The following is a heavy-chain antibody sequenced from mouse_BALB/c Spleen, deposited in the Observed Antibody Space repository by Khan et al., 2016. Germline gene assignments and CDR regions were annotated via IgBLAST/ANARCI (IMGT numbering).Heavy chain of an antibody. Sequence: QVQLQQSAAELVRPGASVKLSCKASGYTFTSYTMHWVKQRPGQGLEWIGYINPSSGYTEYNQKFKDKTTLTADKSSSTAYMQLSSLTSEDTAVYYCARSYLFSTTVPSYWCVDVWGAGTTVTVAS. CDR1: GYTFTSYT. D-gene: IGHD1-1*01. CDR2: INPSSGYT. CDR3: ARSYLFSTTVPSYWCVDV. J-gene: IGHJ1*01. V-gene: IGHV1-4*02.